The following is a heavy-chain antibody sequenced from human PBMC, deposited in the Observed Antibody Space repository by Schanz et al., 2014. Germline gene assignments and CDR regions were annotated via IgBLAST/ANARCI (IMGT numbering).Heavy chain of an antibody. CDR3: ARAEINSGYARYYYGMDV. D-gene: IGHD5-12*01. V-gene: IGHV4-59*11. CDR2: IYDHGST. CDR1: GGSMSNHK. J-gene: IGHJ6*02. Sequence: QVQLQQWGAGLVKPSETLSLTCSVSGGSMSNHKWSWIRQPPGKGLEWIGYIYDHGSTNYNASLKSRVTMSVDTSKNQFSLKLSSVTAADTAVYYCARAEINSGYARYYYGMDVWGQGTTVTVSS.